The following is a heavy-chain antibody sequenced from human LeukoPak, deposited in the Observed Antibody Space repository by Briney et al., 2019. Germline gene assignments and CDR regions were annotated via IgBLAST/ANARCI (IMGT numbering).Heavy chain of an antibody. CDR1: GFTLSSYG. Sequence: GGSLRLSCAASGFTLSSYGMHWVRQAPGKGLEWVAVISYDGSNKYYADSVKGRFTISRDNSKNTLYLQMNSLRAEDTAVYYCAKEYYYDSSGYYWGQGALVTVSS. D-gene: IGHD3-22*01. J-gene: IGHJ4*02. CDR2: ISYDGSNK. V-gene: IGHV3-30*18. CDR3: AKEYYYDSSGYY.